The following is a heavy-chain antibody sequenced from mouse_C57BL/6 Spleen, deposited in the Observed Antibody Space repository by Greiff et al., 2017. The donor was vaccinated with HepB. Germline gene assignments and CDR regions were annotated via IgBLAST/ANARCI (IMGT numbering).Heavy chain of an antibody. CDR2: IYPRSGNT. V-gene: IGHV1-81*01. Sequence: QVQLQQSGAELARPGASVKLSCKASGYTFTSYGISWVKQRTGQGLEWIGEIYPRSGNTYYNEKFKGKATLTADKSSSTAYMELRSLTSEDSAVYFCARLDYDYGYWYFDVWGTGTTVTVSS. CDR1: GYTFTSYG. D-gene: IGHD2-4*01. CDR3: ARLDYDYGYWYFDV. J-gene: IGHJ1*03.